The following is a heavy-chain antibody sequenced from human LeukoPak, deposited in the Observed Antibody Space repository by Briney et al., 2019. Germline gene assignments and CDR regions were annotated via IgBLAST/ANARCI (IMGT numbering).Heavy chain of an antibody. J-gene: IGHJ3*02. CDR1: GGSISSDSYH. CDR2: MSHSGSA. V-gene: IGHV4-39*01. D-gene: IGHD4-17*01. CDR3: SRSLYGDYDAFDI. Sequence: WETLSLTCTVSGGSISSDSYHWSWIRQPPGKGLEWIGSMSHSGSAYYSLSLKSRVTISVDTSSNQFSLILSSVTAADSAVYYCSRSLYGDYDAFDIWGQGTLVTVSS.